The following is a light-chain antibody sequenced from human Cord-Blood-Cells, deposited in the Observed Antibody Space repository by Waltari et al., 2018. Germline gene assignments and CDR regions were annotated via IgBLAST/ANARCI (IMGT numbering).Light chain of an antibody. Sequence: DIVMTQSPLSLPVTPGEPASISCRSSQSLLHSNGYNYLDWYLQKPGQSPQLLIYLGSNRAAGVPDRFSCRGSGTYFTLKISRVEAEDVGVYYCMQALQTPLTFGGGTKVEIK. V-gene: IGKV2-28*01. CDR3: MQALQTPLT. CDR2: LGS. CDR1: QSLLHSNGYNY. J-gene: IGKJ4*01.